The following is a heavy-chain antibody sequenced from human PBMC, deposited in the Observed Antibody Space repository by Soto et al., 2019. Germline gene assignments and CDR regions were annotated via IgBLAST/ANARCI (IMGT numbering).Heavy chain of an antibody. Sequence: QVQLVESGGGVVQPGRSLRLSCAASGFTFSSYGMHWVRQAPGKGLEWVAVISYAGSDKYYADSVKGRFTISRDNSNNTLYLQMDVLSAEDTAVDYCAKGWVVATTYFQHWGLGTLVTVSS. CDR3: AKGWVVATTYFQH. CDR1: GFTFSSYG. V-gene: IGHV3-30*18. CDR2: ISYAGSDK. D-gene: IGHD2-15*01. J-gene: IGHJ1*01.